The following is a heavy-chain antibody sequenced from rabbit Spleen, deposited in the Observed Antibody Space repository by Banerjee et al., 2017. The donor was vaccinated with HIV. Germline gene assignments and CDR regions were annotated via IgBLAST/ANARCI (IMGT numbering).Heavy chain of an antibody. Sequence: QLVESGGGLVQPGGSLKLSCKASGFSLSSYYMNWVRQAPGKGLEWIGYIDPVFGSTYYASWVNGRFTISSHNAQNTLYLQLNSLTAADTATYFCVRDRANVGGDYGPYYFDLWGPGTLVTVS. J-gene: IGHJ4*01. CDR2: IDPVFGST. CDR1: GFSLSSYY. D-gene: IGHD2-1*01. V-gene: IGHV1S7*01. CDR3: VRDRANVGGDYGPYYFDL.